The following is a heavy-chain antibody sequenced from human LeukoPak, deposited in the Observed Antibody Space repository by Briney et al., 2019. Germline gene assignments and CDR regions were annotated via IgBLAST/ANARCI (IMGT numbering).Heavy chain of an antibody. CDR1: GFTFSSYA. J-gene: IGHJ4*02. Sequence: GRSLRLSCAASGFTFSSYAMHWVRQAPGKGLEGVAVISYDGSNKYYADSVKGRFTISRDNSKNTLYLQMNSLRAEDTDVYYCAKGAIVVVPAANDYWGQGTLVTVSS. D-gene: IGHD2-2*01. CDR3: AKGAIVVVPAANDY. CDR2: ISYDGSNK. V-gene: IGHV3-30-3*01.